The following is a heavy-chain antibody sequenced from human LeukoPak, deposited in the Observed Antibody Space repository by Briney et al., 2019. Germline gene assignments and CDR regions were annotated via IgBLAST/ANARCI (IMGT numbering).Heavy chain of an antibody. CDR2: IYPGDSDT. V-gene: IGHV5-51*01. Sequence: GESLKISCQVSGYRFTNYWIGWVRQMPGKGLEWMGIIYPGDSDTRYSPSVQGQVTISVDKSISTAYLQWSSLKASDTAMYYCARPSSTVDYWGQGTLVTVSS. CDR3: ARPSSTVDY. D-gene: IGHD2-2*01. J-gene: IGHJ4*02. CDR1: GYRFTNYW.